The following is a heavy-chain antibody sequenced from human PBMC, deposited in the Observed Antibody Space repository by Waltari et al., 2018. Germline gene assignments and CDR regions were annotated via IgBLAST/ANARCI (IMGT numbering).Heavy chain of an antibody. J-gene: IGHJ2*01. CDR2: ISGSGGST. CDR1: GFTFSSYA. Sequence: EVQLVESGGGLVQPGGSLRLSCAASGFTFSSYAMSWVRQAQGKGLEWVSAISGSGGSTYYADSVKGRFTISRDNSKNTLYLQMNSLRAEDTAVYYCAKDGGGEVEKYQPGDLWGRGTLVTVSS. D-gene: IGHD2-21*01. CDR3: AKDGGGEVEKYQPGDL. V-gene: IGHV3-23*04.